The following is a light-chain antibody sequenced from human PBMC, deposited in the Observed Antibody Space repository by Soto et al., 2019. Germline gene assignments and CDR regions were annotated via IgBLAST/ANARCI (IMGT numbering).Light chain of an antibody. J-gene: IGKJ4*01. Sequence: DIVMTQSPDSLAVSLGERATINCKSSQSVLYSSNNKNYLAWYQQTPGQPPKLLIYWASTRESGVPDRFSGSGSGTDFTLTISSLQAEDVAVYYCQQYDSTPLTFGGGTKVEIK. CDR1: QSVLYSSNNKNY. CDR3: QQYDSTPLT. CDR2: WAS. V-gene: IGKV4-1*01.